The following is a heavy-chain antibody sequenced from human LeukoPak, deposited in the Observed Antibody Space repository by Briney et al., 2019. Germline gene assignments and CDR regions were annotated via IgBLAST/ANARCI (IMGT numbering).Heavy chain of an antibody. J-gene: IGHJ4*02. CDR1: GFTFSSYG. V-gene: IGHV3-30*18. Sequence: GGSLRLSCAASGFTFSSYGMHWVRQAPGKGLEWVAVISFDGRTKYYADSVKGRFTISRDNSNKTLFLQMNSLRAEDTALYYCAKDWHSVTIFDSWGQGTLVTVSS. CDR3: AKDWHSVTIFDS. D-gene: IGHD4-17*01. CDR2: ISFDGRTK.